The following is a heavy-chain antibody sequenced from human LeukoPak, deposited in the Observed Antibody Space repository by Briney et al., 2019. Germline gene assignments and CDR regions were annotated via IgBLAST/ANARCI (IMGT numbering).Heavy chain of an antibody. V-gene: IGHV3-23*01. D-gene: IGHD6-19*01. CDR2: ISGSGGST. CDR3: AKERRAVAGNFELDY. CDR1: GFSFSTYG. Sequence: PGGSLRLSCAASGFSFSTYGMHWVRQAPGKGLEWVSAISGSGGSTFYADSVRGRFTISRDNSKNTLYLQMNSLRAEDTALYYCAKERRAVAGNFELDYWGQGTLVTVSS. J-gene: IGHJ4*02.